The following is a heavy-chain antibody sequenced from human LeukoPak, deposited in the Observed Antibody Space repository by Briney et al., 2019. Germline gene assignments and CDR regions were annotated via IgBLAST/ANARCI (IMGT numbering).Heavy chain of an antibody. CDR2: IFYSGST. J-gene: IGHJ3*02. D-gene: IGHD6-13*01. V-gene: IGHV4-39*07. CDR1: GGSICTSNYY. CDR3: AKSNGYGLADI. Sequence: PSETLSLTCTVSGGSICTSNYYWGWIRQPPGKGLEWIGNIFYSGSTYYSPSLKSRVTISLDTSRNQFSLKLNSVTAADTAVYYCAKSNGYGLADIWGQGTMVTVSS.